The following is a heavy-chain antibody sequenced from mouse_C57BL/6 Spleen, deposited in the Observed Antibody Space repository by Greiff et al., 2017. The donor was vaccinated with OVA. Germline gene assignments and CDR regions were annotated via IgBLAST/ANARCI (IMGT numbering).Heavy chain of an antibody. CDR1: GYTFTSYW. D-gene: IGHD1-1*01. V-gene: IGHV1-50*01. CDR3: ARLGLLRGFAY. Sequence: VQLQQPGAELVKPGASVKLSCKASGYTFTSYWMQWVKQRPGQGLEWIGEIDPSDSYTNYNQKFKGKATLTVDTSSSTAYMQLSSLTSEDSAVYYCARLGLLRGFAYWGQGTLVTVSA. J-gene: IGHJ3*01. CDR2: IDPSDSYT.